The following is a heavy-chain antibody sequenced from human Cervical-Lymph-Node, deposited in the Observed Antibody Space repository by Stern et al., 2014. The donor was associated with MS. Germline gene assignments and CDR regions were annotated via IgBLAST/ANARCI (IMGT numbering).Heavy chain of an antibody. CDR3: ARDPATSGWPFHYFDL. D-gene: IGHD6-25*01. CDR1: GYTFTTYY. J-gene: IGHJ2*01. CDR2: ITPDGGST. V-gene: IGHV1-46*01. Sequence: VQLVESGAEVKKPGASVKISCKASGYTFTTYYVHWVRQAPGQVLEWMGIITPDGGSTIYAPKFRGRVTLTRDTSASTVYMELSSLTSEDTAFYYCARDPATSGWPFHYFDLWGRGTLVTVSS.